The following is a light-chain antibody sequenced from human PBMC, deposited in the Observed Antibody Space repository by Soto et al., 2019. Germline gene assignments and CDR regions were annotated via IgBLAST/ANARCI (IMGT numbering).Light chain of an antibody. CDR1: TGAVTSGHS. Sequence: QAVLTQEPSLTVSPGETVTLTCGSSTGAVTSGHSPYWFQQKPGQAPRTLIYDTHNKHSYTPARFSGSVLGGKATLTLSGAQPEDEADYYCLLAYGGAYVVFGGGTKLTVL. J-gene: IGLJ2*01. CDR3: LLAYGGAYVV. CDR2: DTH. V-gene: IGLV7-46*01.